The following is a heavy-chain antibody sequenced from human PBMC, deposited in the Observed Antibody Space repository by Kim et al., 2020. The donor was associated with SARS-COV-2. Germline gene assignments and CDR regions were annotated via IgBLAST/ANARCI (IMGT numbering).Heavy chain of an antibody. CDR3: AKDILTGKNRNYYGMDV. J-gene: IGHJ6*02. CDR2: ISWNSGSI. V-gene: IGHV3-9*01. D-gene: IGHD3-9*01. CDR1: GFTFGDYA. Sequence: GGSLRLSCAASGFTFGDYAMHWVRQAPGKGLEWVSGISWNSGSIGYADSVKGRFTISRDNAKNSLYLQMNSLRAEDTALYYCAKDILTGKNRNYYGMDVWGQGTTVTVSS.